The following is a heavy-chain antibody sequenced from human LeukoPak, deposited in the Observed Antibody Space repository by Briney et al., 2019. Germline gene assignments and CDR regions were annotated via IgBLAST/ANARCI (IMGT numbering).Heavy chain of an antibody. V-gene: IGHV4-34*01. CDR2: INHSGST. CDR1: GGSFSGYY. Sequence: SETLSLTCAVYGGSFSGYYWSWIRQPPGKGLEWIGEINHSGSTIYNPSLKSRVTISVDTSKNQFSLKLSSVTAADTAVYYCARGRGGSYHRDNYFDYWGQGTLVTVSS. J-gene: IGHJ4*02. D-gene: IGHD1-26*01. CDR3: ARGRGGSYHRDNYFDY.